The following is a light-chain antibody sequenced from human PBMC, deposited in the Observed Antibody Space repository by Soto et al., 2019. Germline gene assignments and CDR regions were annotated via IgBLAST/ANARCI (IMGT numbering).Light chain of an antibody. J-gene: IGLJ2*01. CDR2: LNPDGTH. Sequence: QPVLTQSPSASASLGASVKLTCTLSTRHRSYAIAWHQHQPEKGPRFLMTLNPDGTHRKGDGIPDRVSGSSSGAERYLTISSLQSEDEADYYCQTWGTAMVVFGGGTKLTVL. V-gene: IGLV4-69*01. CDR1: TRHRSYA. CDR3: QTWGTAMVV.